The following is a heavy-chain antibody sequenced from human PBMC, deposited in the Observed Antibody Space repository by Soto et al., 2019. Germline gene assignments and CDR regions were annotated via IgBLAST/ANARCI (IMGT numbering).Heavy chain of an antibody. CDR3: ARGGGIVDN. Sequence: EVRVVESGGGLVQPGGSLRLSCAASGFAFSNDWMTWVRQASGKGLEWVASIKEDGTNTYYEDSVRGRFTLSRDNAKNSLFLQMNSLRAEDTAVYYCARGGGIVDNWGQGTLVTVSS. CDR2: IKEDGTNT. V-gene: IGHV3-7*01. J-gene: IGHJ4*02. D-gene: IGHD3-10*01. CDR1: GFAFSNDW.